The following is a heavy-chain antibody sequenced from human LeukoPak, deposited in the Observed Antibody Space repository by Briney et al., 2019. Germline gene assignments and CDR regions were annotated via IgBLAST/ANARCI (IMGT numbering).Heavy chain of an antibody. CDR2: INHSGST. J-gene: IGHJ4*02. D-gene: IGHD3-22*01. CDR1: GGSFSGYY. CDR3: ASSTDSSGYSSFDY. V-gene: IGHV4-34*01. Sequence: SETLSHTCAVYGGSFSGYYWSWIRQPPGKGLEWIGEINHSGSTNYNPSLKSRVTISVDTSKNQFSLKLSSVTAADTAVYYCASSTDSSGYSSFDYWGQGTLVTVSS.